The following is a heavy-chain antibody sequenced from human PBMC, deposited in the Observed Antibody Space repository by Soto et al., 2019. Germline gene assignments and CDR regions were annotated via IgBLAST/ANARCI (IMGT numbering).Heavy chain of an antibody. V-gene: IGHV6-1*01. D-gene: IGHD3-22*01. CDR1: GDSVSSNSAA. Sequence: SQTLSLTCAISGDSVSSNSAAWNWIRQSPSRGLEWLGRTYYRSKWYNDYTVSVKSRITINPDTSKNQFSLQLNSVTPEDTAVYYCARDSYYYDSSGYYYTFDYWGQGTLVTVSS. J-gene: IGHJ4*02. CDR3: ARDSYYYDSSGYYYTFDY. CDR2: TYYRSKWYN.